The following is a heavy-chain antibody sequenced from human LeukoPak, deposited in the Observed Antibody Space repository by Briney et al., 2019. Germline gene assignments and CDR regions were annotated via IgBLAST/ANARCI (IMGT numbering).Heavy chain of an antibody. CDR2: ISYSGGST. Sequence: GGSLRLSCAASGFTFSSHAMSWVRQAPGKGLEWVSGISYSGGSTYYADSAKGRFTISRDNSKNTLFLQMNSLRAEDTAVYYCARDPLRYCSSTSCPGRWFDPWGQGTLVTVSS. V-gene: IGHV3-23*01. J-gene: IGHJ5*02. CDR1: GFTFSSHA. D-gene: IGHD2-2*01. CDR3: ARDPLRYCSSTSCPGRWFDP.